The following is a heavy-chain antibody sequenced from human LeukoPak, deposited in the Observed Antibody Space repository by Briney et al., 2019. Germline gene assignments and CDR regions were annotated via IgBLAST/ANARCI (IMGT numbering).Heavy chain of an antibody. CDR1: GGSISSYY. D-gene: IGHD1-1*01. V-gene: IGHV4-59*12. CDR2: IYYSGST. J-gene: IGHJ4*02. CDR3: ARVGIISEPTATFYFDY. Sequence: PSETLSLTCTVSGGSISSYYWSWIRQPPGKGLEWIGYIYYSGSTNYNPSLKSRVTISVDTSKNQFSLQLSSVTAADTAVYYCARVGIISEPTATFYFDYWGQGTLVTVSS.